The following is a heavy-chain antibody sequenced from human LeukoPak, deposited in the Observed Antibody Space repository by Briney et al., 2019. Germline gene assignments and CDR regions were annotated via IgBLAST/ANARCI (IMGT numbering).Heavy chain of an antibody. Sequence: PSQTLSLICSVSGGPISSGNYYWSWVRQTAGKGLEWIGRIYTSGSTNYNPSLKSRVTISVDTSKNQFSLKLSSVTAADTAVYYCARDAYYDFWSGYYPPYYYYYMDVWGKGTTVTVSS. D-gene: IGHD3-3*01. V-gene: IGHV4-61*02. J-gene: IGHJ6*03. CDR1: GGPISSGNYY. CDR3: ARDAYYDFWSGYYPPYYYYYMDV. CDR2: IYTSGST.